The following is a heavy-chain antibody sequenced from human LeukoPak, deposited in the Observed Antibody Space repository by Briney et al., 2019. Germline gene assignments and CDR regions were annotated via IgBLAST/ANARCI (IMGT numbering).Heavy chain of an antibody. J-gene: IGHJ6*02. CDR2: ISYDGSNK. D-gene: IGHD1-14*01. CDR1: GFTFSSYG. V-gene: IGHV3-30*18. CDR3: AKVRTPEPVPDGYYYYGMDV. Sequence: PGGSLRLSCAASGFTFSSYGMHWVRQAPGKGLEWVAVISYDGSNKYYADSVKGRFTISRDNSKNTLYLQMNSLRAEDTAVYYCAKVRTPEPVPDGYYYYGMDVWGQGTTVTVSS.